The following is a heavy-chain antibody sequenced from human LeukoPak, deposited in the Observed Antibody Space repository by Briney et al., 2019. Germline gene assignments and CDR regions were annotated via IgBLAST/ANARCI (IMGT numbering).Heavy chain of an antibody. Sequence: GGSLRLSCAASGFTVSSNYMSWVRQAPGKGLEWVSVIYSGGSTYYADSVKGRFTISRDNPKNTLYLQMNSLRAEDTAVYYCARDQDSSGYIDWGQGTLVTVSS. V-gene: IGHV3-66*02. CDR2: IYSGGST. CDR1: GFTVSSNY. J-gene: IGHJ4*02. D-gene: IGHD3-22*01. CDR3: ARDQDSSGYID.